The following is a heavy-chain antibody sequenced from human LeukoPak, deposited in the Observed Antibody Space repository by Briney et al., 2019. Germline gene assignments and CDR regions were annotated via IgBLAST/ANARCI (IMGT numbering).Heavy chain of an antibody. V-gene: IGHV1-2*02. J-gene: IGHJ4*02. CDR1: GYTFTGYY. CDR3: ARDSRPIFEWQQLGGDY. Sequence: GASVKASCKASGYTFTGYYMHWVRQAPGQGLEWMGWINPNSGGTNYAQKFQGRVTMTRDTSISTAHMELSRLRSDDTAVYYCARDSRPIFEWQQLGGDYWGQGTLVTVSS. CDR2: INPNSGGT. D-gene: IGHD6-13*01.